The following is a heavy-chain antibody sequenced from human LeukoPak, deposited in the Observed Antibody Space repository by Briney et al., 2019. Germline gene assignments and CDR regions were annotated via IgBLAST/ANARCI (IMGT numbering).Heavy chain of an antibody. J-gene: IGHJ4*02. Sequence: GRSLRLSCAASGFTFDDYAMHWVRQAPGKGLEWVSGISWNSGSIGYADSVKGRFTISRDNAKNSLYLQMNSLRAEDTAVYYCAVGDNGSGSYLVWVNWGQGTLVTVSS. D-gene: IGHD3-10*01. CDR2: ISWNSGSI. CDR1: GFTFDDYA. CDR3: AVGDNGSGSYLVWVN. V-gene: IGHV3-9*01.